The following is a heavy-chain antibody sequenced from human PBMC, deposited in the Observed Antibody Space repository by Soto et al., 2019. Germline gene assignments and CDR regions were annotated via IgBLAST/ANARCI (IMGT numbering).Heavy chain of an antibody. CDR2: IYSTYGRSRT. V-gene: IGHV3-66*01. CDR3: ARADRTAFEV. CDR1: GFSVSEKH. J-gene: IGHJ3*01. Sequence: EEQLVESGGGLVQLGGSLRLSCAASGFSVSEKHMSWVRQAPGAGLEWVSTIYSTYGRSRTRYADSVEGRFTISRDNTKNTVALQMNTLRAKDTAVYYCARADRTAFEVWGRGAMVIFSS.